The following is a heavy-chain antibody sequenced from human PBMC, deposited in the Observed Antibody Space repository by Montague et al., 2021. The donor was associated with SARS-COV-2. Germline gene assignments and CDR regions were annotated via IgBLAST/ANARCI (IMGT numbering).Heavy chain of an antibody. D-gene: IGHD3-10*01. J-gene: IGHJ6*02. CDR1: GGSISSYY. CDR2: IYYSGST. CDR3: AREGMVRGSYYYYGMDV. V-gene: IGHV4-59*01. Sequence: SETLSLTCTVSGGSISSYYWSWIRQPPGKGLEWIGYIYYSGSTNXNPSLKSRVTIPVDTSKNQFSLKLSSVTAADTAVHYCAREGMVRGSYYYYGMDVWGQGTTVTVSS.